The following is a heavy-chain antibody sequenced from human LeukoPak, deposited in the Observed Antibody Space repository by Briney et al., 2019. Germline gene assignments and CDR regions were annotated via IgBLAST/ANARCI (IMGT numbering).Heavy chain of an antibody. V-gene: IGHV4-39*01. CDR3: ASRNSGTYCSFDY. D-gene: IGHD1-26*01. CDR1: GGSISSSSYY. Sequence: SETLSLTCTVSGGSISSSSYYWGWIRQPPGKGLEWIGSIYHSGSTSYNPSLKSRVTISVDTSKNQFSLKLSSVTAADTAVYYCASRNSGTYCSFDYWGQGTLVTVSS. J-gene: IGHJ4*02. CDR2: IYHSGST.